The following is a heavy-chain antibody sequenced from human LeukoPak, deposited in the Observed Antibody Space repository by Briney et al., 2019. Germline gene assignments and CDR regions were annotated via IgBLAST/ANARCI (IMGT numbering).Heavy chain of an antibody. Sequence: ASVKVSCKAFGYTFTSHYMHWVRQAPGQGLEWMGILNPSGGRTTYAQKFKARVTMTRDTSTSTVYMELSSLRSEDTAVYYCARDLIVGTVMCPFDYWGQGTLVTVSS. CDR1: GYTFTSHY. J-gene: IGHJ4*02. CDR3: ARDLIVGTVMCPFDY. CDR2: LNPSGGRT. D-gene: IGHD5-18*01. V-gene: IGHV1-46*01.